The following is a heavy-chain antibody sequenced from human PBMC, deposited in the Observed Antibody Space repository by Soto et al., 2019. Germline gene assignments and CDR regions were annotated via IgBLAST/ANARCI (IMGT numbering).Heavy chain of an antibody. Sequence: EVQLLESGGGLVQPGGSLRLSCAASGFTFSTYAMSWIRQAPGKGLEWVSGISGGGGSTYYADSVRGRFTISRDNSKNTLYLQMNSLRAEDTAVYFCAKSWYSSGKYGMDVWGQGTTVTVSS. V-gene: IGHV3-23*01. CDR2: ISGGGGST. J-gene: IGHJ6*02. D-gene: IGHD6-19*01. CDR3: AKSWYSSGKYGMDV. CDR1: GFTFSTYA.